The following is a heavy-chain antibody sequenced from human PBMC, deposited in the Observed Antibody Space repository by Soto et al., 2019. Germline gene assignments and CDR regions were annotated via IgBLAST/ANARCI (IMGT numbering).Heavy chain of an antibody. Sequence: GGSLRLSCAASGFSFSSYSMHWVRQAPGKGLEWVAIVSYGGSTTYYADSVKGRFTISRDNSKNTLYLQMSSLRVEDTAVYYCVREIDSTSGYPCFDYWGQGTLVNVSS. V-gene: IGHV3-30-3*01. CDR1: GFSFSSYS. CDR3: VREIDSTSGYPCFDY. CDR2: VSYGGSTT. D-gene: IGHD2-2*01. J-gene: IGHJ4*02.